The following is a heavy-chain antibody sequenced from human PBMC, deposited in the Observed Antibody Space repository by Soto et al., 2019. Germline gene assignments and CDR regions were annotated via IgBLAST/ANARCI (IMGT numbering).Heavy chain of an antibody. CDR1: GFTFSSYA. CDR2: SSGSGGST. CDR3: AKETSDYGALNWLDP. V-gene: IGHV3-23*01. D-gene: IGHD4-17*01. J-gene: IGHJ5*02. Sequence: GGSLRLSCAASGFTFSSYAMSWVRQAPGKGREWVSTSSGSGGSTYCADSVKGRCASSRDNNKTPLYLQMHSLSDEDTGVYYCAKETSDYGALNWLDPWGKGTLATVSS.